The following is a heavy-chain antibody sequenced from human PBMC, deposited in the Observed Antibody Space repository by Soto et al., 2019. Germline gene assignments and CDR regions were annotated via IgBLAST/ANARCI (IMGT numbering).Heavy chain of an antibody. J-gene: IGHJ3*02. Sequence: GSLRLSCSASGFSFSNYALYWVRQAPGNGLHFVSAIGANAGVTYYADSVKDRFTISRDNSKNTLYLQMIGLRAEDTAVYYCVKRSEQYSLDAIDIWGQGTMVTVSS. CDR1: GFSFSNYA. D-gene: IGHD1-26*01. CDR3: VKRSEQYSLDAIDI. V-gene: IGHV3-64D*06. CDR2: IGANAGVT.